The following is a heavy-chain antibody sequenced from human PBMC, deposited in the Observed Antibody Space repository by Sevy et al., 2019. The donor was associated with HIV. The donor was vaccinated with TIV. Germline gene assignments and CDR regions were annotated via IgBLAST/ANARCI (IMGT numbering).Heavy chain of an antibody. D-gene: IGHD2-21*02. CDR1: GFALSDYY. J-gene: IGHJ6*02. V-gene: IGHV3-11*01. Sequence: GGSLRLSCVASGFALSDYYMSWIRQAPGKGLQWISYISGSGDTIYYADSVKGRFTISRDNAKNSLFLQMNSLRAEDTAVYYSARDNVREGDLGDYYFSAMDVWGQGTTVTVSS. CDR2: ISGSGDTI. CDR3: ARDNVREGDLGDYYFSAMDV.